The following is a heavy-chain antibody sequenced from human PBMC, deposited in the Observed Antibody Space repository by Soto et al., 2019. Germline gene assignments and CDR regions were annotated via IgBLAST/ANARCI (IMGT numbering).Heavy chain of an antibody. CDR2: IYHSGST. CDR1: GGSISSGGYS. Sequence: PSETLSLTCAVSGGSISSGGYSWSWIRQPPGKGLEWIGYIYHSGSTYYNPSLKSRVTISVDRSKNQFSLKLSSVTAADTAVYYCASEYSSGPYYFDYWGQGTLVTVSS. CDR3: ASEYSSGPYYFDY. D-gene: IGHD3-22*01. J-gene: IGHJ4*02. V-gene: IGHV4-30-2*01.